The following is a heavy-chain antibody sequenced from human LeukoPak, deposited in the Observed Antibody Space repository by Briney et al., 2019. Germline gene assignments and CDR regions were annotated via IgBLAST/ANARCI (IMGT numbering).Heavy chain of an antibody. CDR2: MNPNSGNT. J-gene: IGHJ5*02. D-gene: IGHD2-15*01. Sequence: HVASVKVSCKASGYTFTSYDINWVRQATGQGLEWMGWMNPNSGNTGYAQKFQGRVTMATDSTSSTAYMELRSLTSDDTAVYYCARDREAYLLLHPAWFDPWGQGTLVTVSS. CDR1: GYTFTSYD. CDR3: ARDREAYLLLHPAWFDP. V-gene: IGHV1-8*01.